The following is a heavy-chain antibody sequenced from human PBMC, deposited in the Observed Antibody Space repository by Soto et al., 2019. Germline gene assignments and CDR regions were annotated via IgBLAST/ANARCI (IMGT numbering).Heavy chain of an antibody. CDR2: IKQDGSEK. CDR3: ASSPHRIVVVPGYYYMDV. CDR1: GFTFSSYW. J-gene: IGHJ6*03. V-gene: IGHV3-7*01. Sequence: GESLKISCAASGFTFSSYWMSWVRQAPGKGLEWVANIKQDGSEKYYVDSVKGRFTISRDNAKNSLYLQMNSLRAEDTAVYYCASSPHRIVVVPGYYYMDVWGKGTQVTVSS. D-gene: IGHD2-2*01.